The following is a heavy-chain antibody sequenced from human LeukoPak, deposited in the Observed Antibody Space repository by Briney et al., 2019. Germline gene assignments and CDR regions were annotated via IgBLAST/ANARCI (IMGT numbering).Heavy chain of an antibody. Sequence: GGSLRLSCAASGFTFSSYAMSWVRQAPGKGLEWVSAISGSGGSTYYADSVKGRFTISRDNSKNTLYLQMNSLRAEDTAVDYCTKGKYGDEFEFAFDIWGQGTMVTVSS. CDR1: GFTFSSYA. CDR2: ISGSGGST. CDR3: TKGKYGDEFEFAFDI. J-gene: IGHJ3*02. D-gene: IGHD4-17*01. V-gene: IGHV3-23*01.